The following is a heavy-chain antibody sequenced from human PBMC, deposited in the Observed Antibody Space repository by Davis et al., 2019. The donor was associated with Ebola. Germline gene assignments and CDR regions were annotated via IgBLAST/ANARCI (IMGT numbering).Heavy chain of an antibody. J-gene: IGHJ4*02. CDR1: GYTFTSYG. D-gene: IGHD3-22*01. CDR2: ISAYNGNT. V-gene: IGHV1-18*01. Sequence: ASVKVSCKASGYTFTSYGISWVRQAPGQGLEWMGWISAYNGNTNYAQKFQGRVTMTRNTSISTAYMELSSLRSEDTAVYYCARGSITMIVPGSEWGQGTLVTVSS. CDR3: ARGSITMIVPGSE.